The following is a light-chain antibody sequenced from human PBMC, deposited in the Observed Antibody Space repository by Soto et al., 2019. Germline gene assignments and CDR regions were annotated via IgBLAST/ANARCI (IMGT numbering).Light chain of an antibody. Sequence: QSALTQPASVSGSPGQSITISCTGTSSDVGGYNYVSWYQQHPGKAPNLIIFDVSNRPSGVSNRFSGSKSGNSASMTISGRQAEDEADYYCSSYTGSNTPVVFGGGTKVTVL. V-gene: IGLV2-14*01. CDR2: DVS. J-gene: IGLJ2*01. CDR3: SSYTGSNTPVV. CDR1: SSDVGGYNY.